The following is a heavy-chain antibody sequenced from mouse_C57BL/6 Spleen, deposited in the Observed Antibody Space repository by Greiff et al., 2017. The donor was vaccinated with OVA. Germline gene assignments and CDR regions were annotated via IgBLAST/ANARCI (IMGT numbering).Heavy chain of an antibody. CDR3: ARRNYYGRAY. V-gene: IGHV1-54*01. Sequence: VQLQQSGAKLVRPGTSVKVSCKASGYAFTNYLIEWVKQRPGQGLEWIGVINPGSGGTNYNEKFEGKATLTADKSSSTAYMQLSSLTSEDSAVYFCARRNYYGRAYWGQGTLVTVSA. CDR1: GYAFTNYL. J-gene: IGHJ3*01. D-gene: IGHD1-1*01. CDR2: INPGSGGT.